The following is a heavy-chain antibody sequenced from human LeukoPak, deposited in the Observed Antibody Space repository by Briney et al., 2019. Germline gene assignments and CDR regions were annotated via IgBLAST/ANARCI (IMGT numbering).Heavy chain of an antibody. CDR3: IKDIRPGGMDV. D-gene: IGHD1-14*01. CDR2: IGWSSGRI. V-gene: IGHV3-9*01. J-gene: IGHJ6*02. CDR1: GFTVLDHA. Sequence: GGSLRLSCVGSGFTVLDHAMRWVRQAPGKGLEWVSGIGWSSGRIDYADSVKGRFTSSRDNAKNSLYLQMNSLRAEDTAIYYCIKDIRPGGMDVWGQGITVTVSS.